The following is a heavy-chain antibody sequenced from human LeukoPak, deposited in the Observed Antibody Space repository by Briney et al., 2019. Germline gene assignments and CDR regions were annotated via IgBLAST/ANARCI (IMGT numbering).Heavy chain of an antibody. CDR3: AREGPFIAAAGRVTKSQLTQPFDY. D-gene: IGHD6-13*01. Sequence: SETLSLTCAVYGGSFSGYYWSWIRQPPGEGLEWIGEINHSGSTNYNPSLKSRVTISVDTSKNQFSLKLSSVTAADTAVYYCAREGPFIAAAGRVTKSQLTQPFDYWGQGTLVTVSS. CDR2: INHSGST. J-gene: IGHJ4*02. V-gene: IGHV4-34*01. CDR1: GGSFSGYY.